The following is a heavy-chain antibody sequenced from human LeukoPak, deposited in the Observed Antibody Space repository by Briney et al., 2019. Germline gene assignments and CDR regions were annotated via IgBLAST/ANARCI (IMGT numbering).Heavy chain of an antibody. CDR2: IYDSGST. CDR3: AGRISDFSSDY. J-gene: IGHJ4*02. CDR1: GGSIRSSYYY. D-gene: IGHD3-3*01. Sequence: SETLSLTCTVSGGSIRSSYYYWGWIRQPPGKGLEWIGSIYDSGSTYYNPSLKSRVTMSVDKSKNQFSLKVSSVTAADTAVYYCAGRISDFSSDYWGQGTLVTVSS. V-gene: IGHV4-39*07.